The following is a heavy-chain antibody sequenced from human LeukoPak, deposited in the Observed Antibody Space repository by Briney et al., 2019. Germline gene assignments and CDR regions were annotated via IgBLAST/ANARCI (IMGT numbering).Heavy chain of an antibody. V-gene: IGHV5-51*01. CDR3: ARPITAMATRQAFDI. CDR2: IYPGDSDT. J-gene: IGHJ3*02. D-gene: IGHD5-18*01. CDR1: GYSFTTYW. Sequence: GDSLKISCKGSGYSFTTYWIGWVRQMPGKGLEWMGIIYPGDSDTRYSPSFQGQVTISADKSISTAYLQWSSLKASDTAMYYCARPITAMATRQAFDIWGQGTMVTVSS.